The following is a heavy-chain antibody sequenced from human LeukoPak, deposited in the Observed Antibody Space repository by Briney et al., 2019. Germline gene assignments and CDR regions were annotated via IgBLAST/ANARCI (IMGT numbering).Heavy chain of an antibody. V-gene: IGHV1-69*13. CDR3: ARDCGENDILTGYPTWFDP. Sequence: SVKVSCKASGGTFSSYAISWVRQAPGQGLEWMGGIIPIFGTANYAQKFQGRVTITADESTSTAYMELSSLRSEDTAVYYCARDCGENDILTGYPTWFDPWGQGTLVTVSS. D-gene: IGHD3-9*01. CDR1: GGTFSSYA. CDR2: IIPIFGTA. J-gene: IGHJ5*02.